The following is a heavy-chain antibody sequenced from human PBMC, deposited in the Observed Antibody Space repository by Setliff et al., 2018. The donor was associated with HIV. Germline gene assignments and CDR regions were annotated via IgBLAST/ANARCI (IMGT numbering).Heavy chain of an antibody. CDR3: TRRVEKWLAFDY. V-gene: IGHV4-39*01. D-gene: IGHD6-19*01. J-gene: IGHJ4*02. CDR2: VYHSGGT. CDR1: GGSISSISYY. Sequence: SETLSLTCTVSGGSISSISYYWAWIRQSPGKGLEWIGNVYHSGGTDYNPSLRSRVSISVDTSTNQFSLSLASVTAADTAVYYCTRRVEKWLAFDYWGQGTLVTASS.